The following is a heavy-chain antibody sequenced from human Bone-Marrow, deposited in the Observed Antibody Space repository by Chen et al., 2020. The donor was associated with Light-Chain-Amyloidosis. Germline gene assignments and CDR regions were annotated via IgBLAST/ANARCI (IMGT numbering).Heavy chain of an antibody. V-gene: IGHV3-23*01. CDR3: ARRERGLRGSLIDY. CDR1: EFNFGANA. D-gene: IGHD3-10*01. CDR2: SENDGYET. J-gene: IGHJ4*02. Sequence: EVKILESGGRSVQPGESLTVSCEFLEFNFGANAMGLVRQAPGKGLEWVSGSENDGYETSYADSVKGRFTISRDNAKSSLFLQMNDLRAEDTAYYYCARRERGLRGSLIDYWGQGALVNVSS.